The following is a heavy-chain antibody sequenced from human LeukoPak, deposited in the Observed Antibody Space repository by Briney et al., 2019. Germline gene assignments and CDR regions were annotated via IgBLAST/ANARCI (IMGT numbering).Heavy chain of an antibody. D-gene: IGHD3-10*01. CDR1: GASISSSY. V-gene: IGHV4-4*07. Sequence: SETLSLTCTVSGASISSSYWSWIRQPAGKGLEWIGRIYPSGSTNYNPSLKSRVTMSVDTSKNQFSLRLSSVTAADTAFYYCARVMVRGPLDYWGQGTVVTVSS. CDR2: IYPSGST. CDR3: ARVMVRGPLDY. J-gene: IGHJ4*02.